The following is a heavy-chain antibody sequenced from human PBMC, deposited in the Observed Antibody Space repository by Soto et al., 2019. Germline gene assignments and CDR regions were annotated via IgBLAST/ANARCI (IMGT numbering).Heavy chain of an antibody. Sequence: GASVKVSCKASGYTFTGYYMHWARQAPGQGLEWMGWINPNSGGTNYAQKFQGRVTMTRDTSISTAYMELSRLRSDDTAVYYCARDSQYYYDSSGYYSPYDAFDIWGQGTMVTVSS. V-gene: IGHV1-2*02. CDR3: ARDSQYYYDSSGYYSPYDAFDI. CDR1: GYTFTGYY. CDR2: INPNSGGT. D-gene: IGHD3-22*01. J-gene: IGHJ3*02.